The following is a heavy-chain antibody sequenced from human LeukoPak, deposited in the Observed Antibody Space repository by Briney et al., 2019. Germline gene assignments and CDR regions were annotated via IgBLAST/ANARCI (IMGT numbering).Heavy chain of an antibody. V-gene: IGHV3-33*01. D-gene: IGHD6-6*01. CDR1: GYNFTDHG. CDR2: IWFDGSQQ. J-gene: IGHJ4*02. Sequence: GTSLRLSCAASGYNFTDHGMHWVRQAPGKGLEWVADIWFDGSQQYYADAVKGRFTISRDISKSILYLQMNSLRAEDTGVYYCARDLAAARLDFRGQGTLVTVSS. CDR3: ARDLAAARLDF.